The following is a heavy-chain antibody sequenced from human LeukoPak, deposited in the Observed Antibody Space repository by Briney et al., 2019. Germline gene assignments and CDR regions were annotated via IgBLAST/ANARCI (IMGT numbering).Heavy chain of an antibody. D-gene: IGHD3-10*01. V-gene: IGHV3-48*01. J-gene: IGHJ4*02. CDR1: GFTFRSYN. CDR2: ITGGSTTI. CDR3: ARGSPNDY. Sequence: TGGSLRLSCAASGFTFRSYNMNWVRQAPGKGLEWVSYITGGSTTIYYADSVKGRFTISRDNAKNSLYLQMNSLRAEDTAVYYCARGSPNDYWGQGTLVTVSS.